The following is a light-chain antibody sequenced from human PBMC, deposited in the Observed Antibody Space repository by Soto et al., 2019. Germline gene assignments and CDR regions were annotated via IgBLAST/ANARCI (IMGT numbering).Light chain of an antibody. CDR3: QQYGSSTPIP. J-gene: IGKJ5*01. CDR2: GAS. CDR1: QSVSSSY. V-gene: IGKV3-20*01. Sequence: EIVLTQSPCTLSLSPGERATLSFRASQSVSSSYLAWYQQKPGQAPRLLIYGASSRATGIPDRFSGSGSGTDFTLTISRLEPEDFAVYYCQQYGSSTPIPFGQGTRPAIK.